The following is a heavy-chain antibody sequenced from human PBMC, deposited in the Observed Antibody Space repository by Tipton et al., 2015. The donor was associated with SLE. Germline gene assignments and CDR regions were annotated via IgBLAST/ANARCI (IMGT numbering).Heavy chain of an antibody. D-gene: IGHD2-21*02. V-gene: IGHV3-30*03. Sequence: SLRLSCAASGFTFSSYGMHWVRQAPGKGLEWVAVISYDGSNKYYADSVKGRFTISRDNSKNTLYLQMNSLRAEDTAVYYCARVDCGGDCARGAFDIWGQGTMVTVSS. CDR1: GFTFSSYG. CDR2: ISYDGSNK. J-gene: IGHJ3*02. CDR3: ARVDCGGDCARGAFDI.